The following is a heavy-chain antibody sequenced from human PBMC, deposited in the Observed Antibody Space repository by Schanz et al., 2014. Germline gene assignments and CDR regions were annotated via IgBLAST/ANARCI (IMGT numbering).Heavy chain of an antibody. CDR3: ARDPSGSYGWFDP. V-gene: IGHV3-30*03. Sequence: QVQLVESGGGVVRPGRSLRLSCAASGFTFSNYGMHWVRQAPGKGLEWVAVISYDGSDKFYADSVKGRFTISRDNSKNTLYLQMNSLRAEDTAVYYCARDPSGSYGWFDPWGQGTLVTVSS. D-gene: IGHD1-26*01. CDR2: ISYDGSDK. CDR1: GFTFSNYG. J-gene: IGHJ5*02.